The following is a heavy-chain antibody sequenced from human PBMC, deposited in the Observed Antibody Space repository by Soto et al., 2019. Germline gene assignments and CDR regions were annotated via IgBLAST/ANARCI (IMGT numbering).Heavy chain of an antibody. CDR1: GYTFTTYY. CDR3: ARELDIVVVVAATPAVPLGFDP. D-gene: IGHD2-15*01. V-gene: IGHV1-46*01. J-gene: IGHJ5*02. Sequence: GASVKVSCKASGYTFTTYYMHWVRQAPGQGLEWMGIINPSGGSTSYAQKFQGRVTMTRDTSTSTVYMELSSLRSEDTAVYYCARELDIVVVVAATPAVPLGFDPWGQGTLVTVSS. CDR2: INPSGGST.